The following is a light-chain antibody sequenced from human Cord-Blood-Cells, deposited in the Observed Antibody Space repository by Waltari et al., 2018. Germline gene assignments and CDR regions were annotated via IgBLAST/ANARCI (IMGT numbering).Light chain of an antibody. CDR2: EVS. Sequence: QSALTQSASVSGSPGQSITISCTGTSSDVGGSNYVSWYQQHPGKAPKLMIYEVSNRPSGVSNRFSGSKSGNTASLTISGLQAEDEADYYCSSYTSSSTRVFGTGTKVTVL. V-gene: IGLV2-14*01. CDR1: SSDVGGSNY. J-gene: IGLJ1*01. CDR3: SSYTSSSTRV.